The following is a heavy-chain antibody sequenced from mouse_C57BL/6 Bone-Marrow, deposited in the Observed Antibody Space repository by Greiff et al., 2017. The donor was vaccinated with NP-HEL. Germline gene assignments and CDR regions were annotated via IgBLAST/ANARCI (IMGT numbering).Heavy chain of an antibody. CDR2: IRNKANGYTT. D-gene: IGHD2-3*01. Sequence: DVMLVESGGGLVQPGGSLSLSCAASGFTFTDYYMSWVRQPPGKALEWLGFIRNKANGYTTEYSASVKGRFTISRDNSHSILYLQMNALRAEDSATYYCARYSDGYYEFAYWGQGTLVTVSA. CDR3: ARYSDGYYEFAY. J-gene: IGHJ3*01. CDR1: GFTFTDYY. V-gene: IGHV7-3*01.